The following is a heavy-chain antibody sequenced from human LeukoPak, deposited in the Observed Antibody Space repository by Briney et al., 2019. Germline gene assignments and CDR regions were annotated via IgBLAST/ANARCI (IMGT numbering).Heavy chain of an antibody. V-gene: IGHV4-39*01. D-gene: IGHD4/OR15-4a*01. J-gene: IGHJ4*02. CDR3: ARHDGRGGATMGALDH. CDR1: GGSISSSCYF. CDR2: IYYGGST. Sequence: PSETLSLTCTVSGGSISSSCYFWGRIRQPPGTGLEWIGSIYYGGSTYYSPSLRSRVTISVDTSKNQFSLNLSSVTAADTAVYYCARHDGRGGATMGALDHWGQGSLVTVSS.